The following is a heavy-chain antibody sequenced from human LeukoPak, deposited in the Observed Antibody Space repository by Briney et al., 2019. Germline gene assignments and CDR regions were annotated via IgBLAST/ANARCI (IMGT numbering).Heavy chain of an antibody. CDR1: GFTFSSYA. V-gene: IGHV3-23*01. CDR3: AKNGGNSYGTGHFDH. J-gene: IGHJ4*02. D-gene: IGHD5-18*01. Sequence: QPGGSLRLSCAASGFTFSSYAMTWVRQAPGKGLEWVSAIGGGGGDPYYADSVKGRFTISRDNSKNTMYLQMNSLRVEDTAVYYCAKNGGNSYGTGHFDHWGQGILVTVYS. CDR2: IGGGGGDP.